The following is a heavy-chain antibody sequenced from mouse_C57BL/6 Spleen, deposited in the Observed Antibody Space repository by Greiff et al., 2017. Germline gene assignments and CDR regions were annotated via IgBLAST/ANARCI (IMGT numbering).Heavy chain of an antibody. CDR1: GFTFSDYG. D-gene: IGHD1-1*01. V-gene: IGHV5-17*01. Sequence: EVHLVASGGGLVKPGGSLKLSCAASGFTFSDYGMHWVRQAPEKGLEWVAYISSGSSTIYYADTVKGRFTISRDNAKNTLFLQMTSLRSEDTAMYYCARPLLLRGAMDYWGQGTSVTVSS. CDR3: ARPLLLRGAMDY. CDR2: ISSGSSTI. J-gene: IGHJ4*01.